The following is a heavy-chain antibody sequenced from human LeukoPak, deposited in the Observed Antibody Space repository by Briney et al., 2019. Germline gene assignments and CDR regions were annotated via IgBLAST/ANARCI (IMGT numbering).Heavy chain of an antibody. D-gene: IGHD2-2*02. CDR2: ISYDGSNK. V-gene: IGHV3-30-3*01. CDR1: GFTFSSYA. Sequence: PGGSLRLSCAASGFTFSSYAMHWVRQAPGKGLEWVAVISYDGSNKYYADSVKGRFTISRDNSKNTLYLQMNSLRAEDTAVYYCARARSDTIVVVPAAIPRGWFDPWGQGTLVTVSS. J-gene: IGHJ5*02. CDR3: ARARSDTIVVVPAAIPRGWFDP.